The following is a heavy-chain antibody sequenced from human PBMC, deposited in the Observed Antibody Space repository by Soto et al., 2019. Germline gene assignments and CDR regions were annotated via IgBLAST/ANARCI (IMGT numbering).Heavy chain of an antibody. J-gene: IGHJ6*02. CDR3: AAELGFGKLSVV. CDR2: IIPLFGTT. Sequence: QVQVVQSGVEVRRPGSSVKVSCKASGDTFKNCVISWVRQAPGQGLEWMGGIIPLFGTTDFAQRFQGRLTMTTDESTTTADMELRRLRSEDTATYYCAAELGFGKLSVVWGQGTTVIVSS. CDR1: GDTFKNCV. D-gene: IGHD3-10*01. V-gene: IGHV1-69*01.